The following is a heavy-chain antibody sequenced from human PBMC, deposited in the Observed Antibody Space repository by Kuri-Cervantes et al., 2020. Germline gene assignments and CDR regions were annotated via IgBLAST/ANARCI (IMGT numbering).Heavy chain of an antibody. CDR1: VGTFSSYA. CDR3: ARTTTGTTLGSPFKDYYYYYYMDV. D-gene: IGHD1-1*01. V-gene: IGHV1-69*13. J-gene: IGHJ6*03. Sequence: SVKVSCKASVGTFSSYAISWVRQAPGQGLEWMGGIIPIFGTANYAQKFQGRVTITADESTSTAYMELSSLRSEDTAVYYCARTTTGTTLGSPFKDYYYYYYMDVWGKGTTVTVSS. CDR2: IIPIFGTA.